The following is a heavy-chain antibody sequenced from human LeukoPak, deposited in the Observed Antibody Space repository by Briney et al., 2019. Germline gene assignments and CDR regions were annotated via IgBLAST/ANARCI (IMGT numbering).Heavy chain of an antibody. Sequence: GGSLRLSCPASGFPFVNYEMNSVRQAPGKALEWVSYISSTGSTTYYADSMKGRFTISRDNAKNSLYLQMNSLRAEDTAVYYCARVVGRVGTTIDSWGQGTRVIVSS. CDR3: ARVVGRVGTTIDS. CDR1: GFPFVNYE. V-gene: IGHV3-48*03. CDR2: ISSTGSTT. D-gene: IGHD1-26*01. J-gene: IGHJ4*02.